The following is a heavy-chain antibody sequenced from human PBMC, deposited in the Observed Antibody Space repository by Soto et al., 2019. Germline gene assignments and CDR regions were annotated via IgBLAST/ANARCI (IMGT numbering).Heavy chain of an antibody. V-gene: IGHV3-23*01. CDR2: ISGSGGST. D-gene: IGHD1-26*01. CDR3: ALRKTGSYSDY. J-gene: IGHJ4*02. Sequence: GGSLRLSCEGSGFTFSTYAMSWVRQAPGKGLEWVSAISGSGGSTYYADSVKGRFTISRDNSKNTLYLQMNTLRAEDTALYYCALRKTGSYSDYWGQGSLVTVSS. CDR1: GFTFSTYA.